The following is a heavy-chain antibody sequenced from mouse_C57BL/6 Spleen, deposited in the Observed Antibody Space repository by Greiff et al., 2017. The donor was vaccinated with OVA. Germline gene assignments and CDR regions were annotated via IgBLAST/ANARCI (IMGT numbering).Heavy chain of an antibody. D-gene: IGHD2-4*01. Sequence: VQLQESGPGLVQPSQSLSITCTVSGFSLTSYGVHWVRQSPGKGLEWLGVIWSGGSTDYNAAFISRLSISKDNSKSQVFFKMNSLQAEDTAIYYCANYYDYEYAMDYWGQGTSVTVSS. J-gene: IGHJ4*01. CDR3: ANYYDYEYAMDY. V-gene: IGHV2-2*01. CDR1: GFSLTSYG. CDR2: IWSGGST.